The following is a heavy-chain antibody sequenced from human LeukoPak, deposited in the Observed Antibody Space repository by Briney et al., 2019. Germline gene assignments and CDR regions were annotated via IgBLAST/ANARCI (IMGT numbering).Heavy chain of an antibody. CDR1: GDSVSSNSAA. J-gene: IGHJ4*02. CDR2: TYYRSKWFN. D-gene: IGHD7-27*01. Sequence: PSQTLSLTCAISGDSVSSNSAAWNWIGQSPSRGLEWLGRTYYRSKWFNNYAVSVKSRISINPDTSKNQFSLQLNSVTPDDTAVYYCVRDQTGDLDFDYWGQGTLVTSPQ. V-gene: IGHV6-1*01. CDR3: VRDQTGDLDFDY.